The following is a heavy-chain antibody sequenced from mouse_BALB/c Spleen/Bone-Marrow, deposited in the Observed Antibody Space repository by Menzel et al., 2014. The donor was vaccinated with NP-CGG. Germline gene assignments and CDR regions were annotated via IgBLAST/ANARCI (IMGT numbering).Heavy chain of an antibody. D-gene: IGHD2-1*01. Sequence: QVQLKESGPELVKPGASVKISCKASGYAFSSSWMNWVKQRPGQGLEWIGRIYPGDGDTNYNGKLKGKATLTADKSSSTAYTQLSSLTSVDSAVYFCARHAYGNSYWYFDVWGAGTTVTVSS. CDR1: GYAFSSSW. V-gene: IGHV1-82*01. J-gene: IGHJ1*01. CDR2: IYPGDGDT. CDR3: ARHAYGNSYWYFDV.